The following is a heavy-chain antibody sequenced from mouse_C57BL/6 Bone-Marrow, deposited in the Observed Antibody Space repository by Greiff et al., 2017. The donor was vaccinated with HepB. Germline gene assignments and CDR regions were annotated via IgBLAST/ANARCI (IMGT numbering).Heavy chain of an antibody. CDR2: IDPENGDT. Sequence: VQLQQSGAELVRPGASVKLSCTASGFNIKDDYMHWVKQRPEQGLEWIGWIDPENGDTEYASKFQGKATITADTSSNTAYLQLSSLTSEDTAVYYCTAITTVVRHFDVWGTGTTVTVSS. J-gene: IGHJ1*03. CDR3: TAITTVVRHFDV. CDR1: GFNIKDDY. V-gene: IGHV14-4*01. D-gene: IGHD1-1*01.